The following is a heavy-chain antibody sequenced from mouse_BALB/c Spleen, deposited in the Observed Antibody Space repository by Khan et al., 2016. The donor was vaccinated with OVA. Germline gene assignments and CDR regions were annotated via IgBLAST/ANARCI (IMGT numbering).Heavy chain of an antibody. J-gene: IGHJ3*01. CDR1: GYTFTNYW. D-gene: IGHD2-1*01. CDR2: IFPGTGTT. V-gene: IGHV1S132*01. CDR3: ARGYCGNVEVAY. Sequence: QVQLQQSGPELAKPGASVKLSCRTSGYTFTNYWIQWVKQRPGQGLGWIGEIFPGTGTTYYNENFKGKATLTIETSSSPVYLHLNSLNSEDPAAFFCARGYCGNVEVAYWGQGTLVTVSA.